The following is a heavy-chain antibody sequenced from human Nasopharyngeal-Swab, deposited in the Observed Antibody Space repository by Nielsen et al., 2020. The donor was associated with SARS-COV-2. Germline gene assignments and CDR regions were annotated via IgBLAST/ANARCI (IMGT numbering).Heavy chain of an antibody. CDR1: GYTFTGYY. V-gene: IGHV1-2*06. D-gene: IGHD1-14*01. Sequence: ASVKVSCQASGYTFTGYYMHWVRQAPGQGLEWMGRINPHSCGTNYAQKFQGRVTMTRDTYISTAYMELSRLRSDDTAVYYCARGPNRGMDVWGQGTTVTVSS. CDR2: INPHSCGT. CDR3: ARGPNRGMDV. J-gene: IGHJ6*02.